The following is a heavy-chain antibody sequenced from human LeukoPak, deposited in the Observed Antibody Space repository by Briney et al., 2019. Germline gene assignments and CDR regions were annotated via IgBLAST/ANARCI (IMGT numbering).Heavy chain of an antibody. V-gene: IGHV3-53*01. J-gene: IGHJ4*02. Sequence: PGGSLRLSCEASGFTVSTTYMSWVRQAPGKGLEWVSLIYVDGRTYYADSVRGRFTISRDNSKSTLYLQVNSLRAEDTAVYYCARRGDGGRSFDYWGQGTLVTVSS. D-gene: IGHD4-23*01. CDR1: GFTVSTTY. CDR3: ARRGDGGRSFDY. CDR2: IYVDGRT.